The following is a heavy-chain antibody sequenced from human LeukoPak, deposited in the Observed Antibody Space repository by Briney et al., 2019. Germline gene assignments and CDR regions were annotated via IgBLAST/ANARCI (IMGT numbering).Heavy chain of an antibody. D-gene: IGHD6-19*01. V-gene: IGHV4-39*07. CDR1: GGSISSSSYY. J-gene: IGHJ4*02. CDR2: IYYSGST. Sequence: PSETLSLTCTVSGGSISSSSYYWGWIRQPPGKGLEWIGSIYYSGSTHYNPSLKSRVTISVDTSKNQFSLKLSSVTAADTAVYYCARDVGSGWNRRSTIDYWGQGTLVTVSS. CDR3: ARDVGSGWNRRSTIDY.